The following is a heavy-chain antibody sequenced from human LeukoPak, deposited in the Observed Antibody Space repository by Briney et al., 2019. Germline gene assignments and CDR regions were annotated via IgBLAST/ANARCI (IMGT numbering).Heavy chain of an antibody. CDR2: INSDATST. CDR3: ARDVDFDS. J-gene: IGHJ4*02. CDR1: GFTFRSYW. V-gene: IGHV3-74*01. Sequence: GGSLRLSCAASGFTFRSYWMHWFRQGPGKGLMWVSRINSDATSTTYADSVKGRFTISRDNAKNTLYLQMDSLTAEDSGVYYCARDVDFDSWGQGTLVTVSS.